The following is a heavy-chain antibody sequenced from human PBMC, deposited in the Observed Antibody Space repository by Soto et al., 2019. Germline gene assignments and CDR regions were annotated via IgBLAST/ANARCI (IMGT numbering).Heavy chain of an antibody. CDR3: GRGGVPNVGWFDP. V-gene: IGHV4-39*01. Sequence: SYTLSLTCTVSGDSISSSDFYWGWIRQPPGKGLEWTGTIYSSRNTYYNPSLKSRVTISVDTSKNQFSLRLTSVTASDTAVYHCGRGGVPNVGWFDPWGQGTLVTSPQ. CDR1: GDSISSSDFY. J-gene: IGHJ5*02. D-gene: IGHD3-16*01. CDR2: IYSSRNT.